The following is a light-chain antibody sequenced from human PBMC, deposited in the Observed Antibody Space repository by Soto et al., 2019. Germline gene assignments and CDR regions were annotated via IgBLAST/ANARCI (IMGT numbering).Light chain of an antibody. CDR3: QQRGNRPPWT. CDR2: GAS. J-gene: IGKJ1*01. Sequence: EIVMTQSPATLSVSPGERATLSCRASQNVRSNLAWYQQKPGQAPRLLIYGASTRATGIPARFSGRGSGTDFTLTISSLEPEDFAVYYCQQRGNRPPWTFGQGTKVDI. V-gene: IGKV3-15*01. CDR1: QNVRSN.